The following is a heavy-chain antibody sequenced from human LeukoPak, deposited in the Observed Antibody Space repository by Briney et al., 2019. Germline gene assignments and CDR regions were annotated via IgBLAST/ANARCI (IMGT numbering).Heavy chain of an antibody. J-gene: IGHJ4*02. CDR3: ARGGQRWSD. CDR2: IYYSGNT. Sequence: SETLSLTCTVSGGSISSYYWSWIRQPPGKGLEWIGYIYYSGNTNYNPSLKSRVTISVDTSKNQFSLKLSSVTAADTAVYYCARGGQRWSDWGQGTLVTVSS. CDR1: GGSISSYY. V-gene: IGHV4-59*01. D-gene: IGHD4-23*01.